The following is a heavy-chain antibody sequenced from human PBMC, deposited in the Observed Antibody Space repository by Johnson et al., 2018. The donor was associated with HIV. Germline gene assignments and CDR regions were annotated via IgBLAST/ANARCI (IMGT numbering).Heavy chain of an antibody. Sequence: VQLVESGGGLVQAGRSLRLSCAASGFSFDEYAMDWVRQAPGKGLEWVSGISWNSGSIGYADSVKGRFTISRDNAKNSLYLQMNSLRAEDTALYYCAKVDKVGSWELLFGAFDIWGQGTMVTVSS. V-gene: IGHV3-9*01. CDR1: GFSFDEYA. CDR3: AKVDKVGSWELLFGAFDI. D-gene: IGHD1-26*01. J-gene: IGHJ3*02. CDR2: ISWNSGSI.